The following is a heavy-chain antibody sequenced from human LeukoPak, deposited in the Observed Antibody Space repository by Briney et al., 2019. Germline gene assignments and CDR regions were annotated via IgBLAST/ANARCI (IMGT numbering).Heavy chain of an antibody. CDR1: GFTFSSYW. D-gene: IGHD3-9*01. J-gene: IGHJ5*02. V-gene: IGHV3-21*01. CDR2: ISSSSSYI. CDR3: ARGDILTGYFSAGNWFDP. Sequence: GGSLRLSCAASGFTFSSYWMSWVRQAPGKGLEWVSSISSSSSYIYYADSVKGRFTISRDNAKNSLYLQMNSLRAEDTAVYYCARGDILTGYFSAGNWFDPWGQGTLVTVSS.